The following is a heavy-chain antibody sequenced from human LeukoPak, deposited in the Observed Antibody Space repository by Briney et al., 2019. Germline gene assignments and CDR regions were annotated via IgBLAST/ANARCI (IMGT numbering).Heavy chain of an antibody. CDR2: ISWNSGSM. J-gene: IGHJ4*02. Sequence: GGSLRLSCAASGFTFDDYAMHWVRQAPGKGLEWVSGISWNSGSMGYADSVKGRFTISRDNSKNTLYLQMNSLRAEDTAVYSCARSGYWNDVDYWGQGTLVTVSS. D-gene: IGHD1-1*01. V-gene: IGHV3-9*01. CDR3: ARSGYWNDVDY. CDR1: GFTFDDYA.